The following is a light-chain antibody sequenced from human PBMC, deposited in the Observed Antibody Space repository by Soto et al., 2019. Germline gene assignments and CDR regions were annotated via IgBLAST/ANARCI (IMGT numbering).Light chain of an antibody. V-gene: IGKV3-15*01. CDR3: QQYNNWPPMT. CDR1: QSVSSSY. Sequence: IVLTQSPGTLSLSPGERATLSCRASQSVSSSYLAWYQQKPGQAPRLLIYGASTRATGIPARFSGSGSGTEFTLTISSLQSEDFAVYYCQQYNNWPPMTFGQGTKVDIK. CDR2: GAS. J-gene: IGKJ1*01.